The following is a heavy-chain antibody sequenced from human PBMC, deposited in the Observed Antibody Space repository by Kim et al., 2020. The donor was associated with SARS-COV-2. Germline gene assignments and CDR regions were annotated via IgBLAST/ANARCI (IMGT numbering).Heavy chain of an antibody. CDR3: AKDPSYSSSWYGYYFDY. V-gene: IGHV3-23*01. D-gene: IGHD6-13*01. Sequence: VKGRFTNSRDNSKNTLYPQMNSLRAEDTAVYYRAKDPSYSSSWYGYYFDYWGQGTLVTVSS. J-gene: IGHJ4*02.